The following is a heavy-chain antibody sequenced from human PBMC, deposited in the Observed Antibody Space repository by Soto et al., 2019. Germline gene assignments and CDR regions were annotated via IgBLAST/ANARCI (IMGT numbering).Heavy chain of an antibody. CDR2: FIPIVGTA. CDR3: AIGSTYSGEFEY. D-gene: IGHD1-26*01. CDR1: GGTLSSYA. J-gene: IGHJ4*02. Sequence: QVQLVQSGAEVKKPGSSVKVSCKASGGTLSSYAVTWVRQAPGQGLEWVGGFIPIVGTADYAQNFQGRVTIAADESSTTGYMELSSLTSEDTGVYYCAIGSTYSGEFEYWGQGTLVTVSS. V-gene: IGHV1-69*01.